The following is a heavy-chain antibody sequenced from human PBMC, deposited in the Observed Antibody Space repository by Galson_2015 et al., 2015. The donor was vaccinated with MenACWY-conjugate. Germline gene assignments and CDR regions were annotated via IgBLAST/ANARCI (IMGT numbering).Heavy chain of an antibody. CDR3: AILGGLWFGEPYDAIDI. CDR1: GYSFTGYW. J-gene: IGHJ3*02. CDR2: IFPGDSDT. Sequence: QSGAAVNKPGESLKISCPGSGYSFTGYWIGWVSQMPGKGLEWMGIIFPGDSDTRYSPAFQGQVTISADKSIRTAYLQWISLKASDTAMYYCAILGGLWFGEPYDAIDIWGQGTLVTVSS. V-gene: IGHV5-51*03. D-gene: IGHD3-10*01.